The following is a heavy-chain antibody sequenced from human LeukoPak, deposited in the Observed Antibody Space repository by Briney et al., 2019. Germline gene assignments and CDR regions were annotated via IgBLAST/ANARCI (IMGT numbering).Heavy chain of an antibody. CDR2: LYYSGST. J-gene: IGHJ4*02. CDR1: GDSISSGDYY. Sequence: PSETLSLTCTVSGDSISSGDYYWGWIRQPPGKGPEWFGSLYYSGSTFYNPSLKSRVTISVDTSRTQFFLRVASMTAADTTVYYCATLDVYRASSFDSWGQGTLVTVSS. V-gene: IGHV4-39*01. CDR3: ATLDVYRASSFDS. D-gene: IGHD5-24*01.